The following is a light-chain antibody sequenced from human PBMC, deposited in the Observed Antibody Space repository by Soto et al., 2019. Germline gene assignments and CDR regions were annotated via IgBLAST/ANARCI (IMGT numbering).Light chain of an antibody. CDR2: GAS. V-gene: IGKV3-20*01. CDR1: QSVSSSY. CDR3: QQYGSSPPEIT. Sequence: EIVLTQSPGTLSLSPGERATLSCRASQSVSSSYLAWYQQKPGQAPRLLIYGASSRATGIPDRFSGSGSGTDFTLTISILEPEDFAVYYCQQYGSSPPEITFGQGTRLEIK. J-gene: IGKJ5*01.